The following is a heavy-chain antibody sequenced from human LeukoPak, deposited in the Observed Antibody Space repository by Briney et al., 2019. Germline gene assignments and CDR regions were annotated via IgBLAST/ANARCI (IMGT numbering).Heavy chain of an antibody. D-gene: IGHD6-19*01. CDR3: ARAGAVAGTYDAFDI. CDR1: GGTFSSYA. Sequence: SVKVSCKASGGTFSSYAISWVRQAPGQGLEWMGRIIPILGIANYAQKFQGRVTIAADKSTSTAYMELSSLRSEDTAVYYCARAGAVAGTYDAFDIWGQGTMVTVSS. J-gene: IGHJ3*02. CDR2: IIPILGIA. V-gene: IGHV1-69*04.